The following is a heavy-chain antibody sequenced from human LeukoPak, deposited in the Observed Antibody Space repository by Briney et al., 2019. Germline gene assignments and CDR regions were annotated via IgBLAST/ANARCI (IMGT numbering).Heavy chain of an antibody. J-gene: IGHJ4*02. V-gene: IGHV3-66*01. Sequence: GGSLRLSCAASGFTVSTNYTSWVRQAPGKGLEWVSLVYSGGTTYHADSVEGRFTICRDDSKNTVYLQMNSLRAEDTAVYYCVKSPWYHGSGSYSGTIHWGQGTLVTVSS. CDR3: VKSPWYHGSGSYSGTIH. CDR2: VYSGGTT. CDR1: GFTVSTNY. D-gene: IGHD3-10*01.